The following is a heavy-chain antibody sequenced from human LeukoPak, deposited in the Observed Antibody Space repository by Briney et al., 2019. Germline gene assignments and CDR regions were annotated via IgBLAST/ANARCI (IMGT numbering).Heavy chain of an antibody. CDR3: AGSWEMTGLDAFDI. Sequence: SETLSLTCTVSGGSISSYYWSWIRQPPGKGLEWIGYIYYSGSTNYNPSLKSRVTISVDTSKNQFSLKLSSVTAADTAVYYCAGSWEMTGLDAFDIWGQGTMVTVSS. CDR1: GGSISSYY. J-gene: IGHJ3*02. D-gene: IGHD3-9*01. V-gene: IGHV4-59*01. CDR2: IYYSGST.